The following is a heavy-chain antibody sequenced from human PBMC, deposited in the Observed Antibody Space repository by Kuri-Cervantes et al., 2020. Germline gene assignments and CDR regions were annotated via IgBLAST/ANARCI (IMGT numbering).Heavy chain of an antibody. J-gene: IGHJ6*02. Sequence: GESLKISCAASGFTVSSNYMSWVRQAPGKGLEWVAVISYDGSNKYYADSVKGRFTISRDNSKNTLYLQMNSLRAEDTAVYYCARVESSYYDILTGYYFYYYYYGMDVWGQGTTVTVSS. D-gene: IGHD3-9*01. CDR1: GFTVSSNY. V-gene: IGHV3-30-3*01. CDR3: ARVESSYYDILTGYYFYYYYYGMDV. CDR2: ISYDGSNK.